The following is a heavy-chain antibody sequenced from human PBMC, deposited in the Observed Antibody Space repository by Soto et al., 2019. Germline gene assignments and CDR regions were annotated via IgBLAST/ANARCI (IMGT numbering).Heavy chain of an antibody. D-gene: IGHD2-2*01. CDR1: GYTFTSYA. V-gene: IGHV1-3*01. Sequence: ASVKVSCKASGYTFTSYAMHWVRQAPGQRLEWMGWINAGNGNTKYSQKLQGRVTMTTDTSTSTAYMELRSLRSDDTAVYYCAREEVADCSSTSCEAFDYWGQGALVTVSS. CDR2: INAGNGNT. CDR3: AREEVADCSSTSCEAFDY. J-gene: IGHJ4*02.